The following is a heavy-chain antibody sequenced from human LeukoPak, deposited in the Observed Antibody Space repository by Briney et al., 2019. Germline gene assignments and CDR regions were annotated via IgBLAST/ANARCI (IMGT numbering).Heavy chain of an antibody. CDR3: AKGDGYDSDS. CDR2: IDPSDSYT. V-gene: IGHV5-10-1*01. D-gene: IGHD5-12*01. J-gene: IGHJ5*01. CDR1: GYSFSNYW. Sequence: KPGESLRISCKGSGYSFSNYWISWVRQMPGKGLEWLGNIDPSDSYTNYSPSFQGHATISADKSISTAYLQWSSLKASDTAIYYCAKGDGYDSDSWGQGTLVTVSS.